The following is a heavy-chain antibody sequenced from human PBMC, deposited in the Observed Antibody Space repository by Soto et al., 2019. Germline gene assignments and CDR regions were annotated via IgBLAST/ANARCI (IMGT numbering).Heavy chain of an antibody. CDR1: GGSISSYY. D-gene: IGHD1-26*01. J-gene: IGHJ5*02. V-gene: IGHV4-59*01. CDR2: IYYSGST. CDR3: ARVIGRYWFDP. Sequence: PSETLSLTCTVSGGSISSYYWSWIRQPPGKGLEWIGYIYYSGSTNYNPSLKSRVTISVDTSKNQFSLKLSSVTAADTAVYYCARVIGRYWFDPWGQGTRVTVSS.